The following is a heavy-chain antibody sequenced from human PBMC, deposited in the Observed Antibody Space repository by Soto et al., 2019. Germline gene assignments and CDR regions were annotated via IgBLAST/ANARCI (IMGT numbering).Heavy chain of an antibody. D-gene: IGHD3-22*01. CDR1: GGTFSSYT. J-gene: IGHJ3*02. Sequence: SVKVSCKASGGTFSSYTISWVRQAPGQGLEWMGRIIPILGIANYAQKFQGRVTITADKSTSTAYMELSSLRSEDTAVYYCARDLSYYDSSGPIDNATDICGQGTTVTVSS. V-gene: IGHV1-69*04. CDR3: ARDLSYYDSSGPIDNATDI. CDR2: IIPILGIA.